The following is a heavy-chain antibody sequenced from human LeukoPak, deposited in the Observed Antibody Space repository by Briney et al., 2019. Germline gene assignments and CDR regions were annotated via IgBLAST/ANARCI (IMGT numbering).Heavy chain of an antibody. CDR2: INWNGGST. CDR3: ARDQEASYYYDSSGYYSDY. D-gene: IGHD3-22*01. CDR1: GFTFDDYG. J-gene: IGHJ4*02. V-gene: IGHV3-20*04. Sequence: GGSLRLSCAASGFTFDDYGMSWVRQAPGKGLEWASGINWNGGSTGYADSVKGRFTISRDNAKNSLYLQMNSLRAEDTALYYCARDQEASYYYDSSGYYSDYWGQGTLVTVSS.